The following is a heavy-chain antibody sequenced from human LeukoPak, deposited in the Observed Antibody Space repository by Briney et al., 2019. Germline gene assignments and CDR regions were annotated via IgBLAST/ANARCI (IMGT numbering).Heavy chain of an antibody. CDR1: GFTVSSNY. J-gene: IGHJ4*02. D-gene: IGHD6-13*01. Sequence: PGGSLRLSCAASGFTVSSNYMSWVRQAPGKGLDWVSVIYSGGSTYYADSVKGRFTISRENSQKTLYLQMNSLRAEDTAVYYCARARGGSWDYWGQGTLVTVSS. V-gene: IGHV3-53*01. CDR3: ARARGGSWDY. CDR2: IYSGGST.